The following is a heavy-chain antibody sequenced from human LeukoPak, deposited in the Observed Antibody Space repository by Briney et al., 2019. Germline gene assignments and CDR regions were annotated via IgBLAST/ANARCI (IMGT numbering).Heavy chain of an antibody. CDR1: AIPLSNSW. D-gene: IGHD5/OR15-5a*01. Sequence: GGSPIPPCTAPAIPLSNSWLSWVRQAPGKGLEWVANIKQDGSETNYVDSVKGRFTISRDNAKNSLFLQMDSLRGEDTAICYCARHLAGDSLYRHFDYWGQGTLVTVSS. J-gene: IGHJ4*02. V-gene: IGHV3-7*04. CDR2: IKQDGSET. CDR3: ARHLAGDSLYRHFDY.